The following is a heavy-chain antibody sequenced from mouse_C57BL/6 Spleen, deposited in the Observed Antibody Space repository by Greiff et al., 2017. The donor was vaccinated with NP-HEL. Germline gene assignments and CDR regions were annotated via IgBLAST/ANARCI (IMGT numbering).Heavy chain of an antibody. CDR1: GYSITSGYY. CDR3: ARDLYYYGSSYPWYFDV. D-gene: IGHD1-1*01. J-gene: IGHJ1*03. CDR2: ISYDGSN. Sequence: EVQLQESGPGLVKPSQSLSLTCSVTGYSITSGYYWNWIRQFPGNKLEWMGYISYDGSNNYNPSLKNRISITRDTSKNQFFLKLNSVTIEDTATYYWARDLYYYGSSYPWYFDVWGTGTTVTVSS. V-gene: IGHV3-6*01.